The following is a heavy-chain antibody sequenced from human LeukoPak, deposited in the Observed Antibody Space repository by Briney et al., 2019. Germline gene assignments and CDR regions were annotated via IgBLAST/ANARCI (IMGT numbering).Heavy chain of an antibody. Sequence: GGSLRLSCAASGFTFSVYSFNWVRQAPGKGLEWVSYISSSGSPIYYADSLKGRFTISRDNAKNSLYLQMNSLRAEDTAVYYCVRVPPRTVPGIDFDYWGQGTLVTVSS. D-gene: IGHD6-19*01. CDR3: VRVPPRTVPGIDFDY. J-gene: IGHJ4*02. CDR1: GFTFSVYS. CDR2: ISSSGSPI. V-gene: IGHV3-48*01.